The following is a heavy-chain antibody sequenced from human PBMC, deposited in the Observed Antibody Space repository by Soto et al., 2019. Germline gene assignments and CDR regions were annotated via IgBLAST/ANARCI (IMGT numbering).Heavy chain of an antibody. J-gene: IGHJ5*02. Sequence: SQTLSLTCAISGDSVSSNSAAWDLISLSPSRGLEWLGRTYYRSKLYSVYAPSVKSRITINPDTSKNQFSLQLNSVTPDDTAIYYCARGYGSLRPWGQGNLVTVSS. CDR3: ARGYGSLRP. D-gene: IGHD3-16*01. CDR2: TYYRSKLYS. CDR1: GDSVSSNSAA. V-gene: IGHV6-1*01.